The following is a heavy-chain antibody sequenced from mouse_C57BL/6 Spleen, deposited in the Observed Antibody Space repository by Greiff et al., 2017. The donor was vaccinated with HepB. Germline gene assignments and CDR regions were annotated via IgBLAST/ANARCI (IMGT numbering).Heavy chain of an antibody. J-gene: IGHJ4*01. Sequence: EVKLVESGGGLVQPKGSLKLSCAASGFSFNTYAMNWVRQAPGKGLEWVARIRSKSNNYATYYADSVKDRFTISRDDSESMLYLQMNNLKTEDTAMYYCVRHENSAYYYAMDYWGQGTSVTVSS. V-gene: IGHV10-1*01. CDR2: IRSKSNNYAT. CDR1: GFSFNTYA. CDR3: VRHENSAYYYAMDY. D-gene: IGHD6-1*01.